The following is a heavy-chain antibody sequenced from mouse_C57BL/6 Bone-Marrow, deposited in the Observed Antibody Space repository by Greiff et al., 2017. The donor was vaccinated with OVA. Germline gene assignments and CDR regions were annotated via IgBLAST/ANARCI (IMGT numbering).Heavy chain of an antibody. J-gene: IGHJ4*01. Sequence: VQLQQSGPELVKPGASVKISCKASGYAFSSSWMNWVKQRPGKGLEWIGRIYPGDGDTNYNGKFKGKATLTADKSSSTAYTQLSSLTSEDSAVYFCADDGYYDYAMDYLGQGTSVTVSS. CDR1: GYAFSSSW. D-gene: IGHD2-3*01. CDR2: IYPGDGDT. CDR3: ADDGYYDYAMDY. V-gene: IGHV1-82*01.